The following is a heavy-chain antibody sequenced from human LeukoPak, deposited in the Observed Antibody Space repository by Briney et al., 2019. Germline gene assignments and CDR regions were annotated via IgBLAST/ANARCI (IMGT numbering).Heavy chain of an antibody. CDR2: ISYDGSNK. CDR1: GFTFSSYG. CDR3: AKDRPPSETALDY. Sequence: GGSLRLSCAASGFTFSSYGMHWVRQAPGKGLEWVAVISYDGSNKYYADSVKGRFTISRDNSKNTLYLQMNSLRAEDTAVYYCAKDRPPSETALDYWGQGTLVTVSS. D-gene: IGHD1-1*01. V-gene: IGHV3-30*18. J-gene: IGHJ4*02.